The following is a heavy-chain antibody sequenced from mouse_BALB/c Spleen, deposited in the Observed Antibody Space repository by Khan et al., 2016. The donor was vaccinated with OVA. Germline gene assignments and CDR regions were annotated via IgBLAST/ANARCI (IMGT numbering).Heavy chain of an antibody. J-gene: IGHJ3*01. CDR2: IYPNNDGP. CDR3: ARVGYYGKWFAY. CDR1: GYTFTSYV. D-gene: IGHD2-1*01. V-gene: IGHV1S136*01. Sequence: VQLKQSGPELVKPGASVKMSCKASGYTFTSYVMHWVKQKPGQGLEWIGYIYPNNDGPEYNEKFKGKATLTSDKSSSTAYMELSSLTSEDSAVYYCARVGYYGKWFAYWGQGTLVTVSA.